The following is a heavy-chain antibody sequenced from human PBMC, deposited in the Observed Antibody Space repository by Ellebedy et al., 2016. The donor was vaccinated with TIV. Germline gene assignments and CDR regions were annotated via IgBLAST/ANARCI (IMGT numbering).Heavy chain of an antibody. CDR3: ARGGFAGDYVWYFDS. Sequence: GSLRLSCTVSSGSISSYYWSWIRQPPGKGLEWIGNIYYSGSTNYDPSLRRRVTISVDTSKNQFSLRLSSVTAADTAVYFCARGGFAGDYVWYFDSWGQGALVTVSS. CDR2: IYYSGST. V-gene: IGHV4-59*01. D-gene: IGHD4-17*01. J-gene: IGHJ4*02. CDR1: SGSISSYY.